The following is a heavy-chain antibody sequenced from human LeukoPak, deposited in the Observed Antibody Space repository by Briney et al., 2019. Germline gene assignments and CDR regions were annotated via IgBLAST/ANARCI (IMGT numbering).Heavy chain of an antibody. Sequence: GGSLRLSCAASGFTFSSYAMSWVRQAPGKGLEWVSAISGSGGSTYYADSVKGRFTISRDNSKNTLYLQMNSLRPEDTAVYYCAKGMTIVTTGIDYWGQGTLVTVSS. D-gene: IGHD4-11*01. CDR2: ISGSGGST. CDR1: GFTFSSYA. V-gene: IGHV3-23*01. J-gene: IGHJ4*02. CDR3: AKGMTIVTTGIDY.